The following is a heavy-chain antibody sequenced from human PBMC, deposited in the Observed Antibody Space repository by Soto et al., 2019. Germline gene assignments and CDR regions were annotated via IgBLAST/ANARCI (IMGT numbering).Heavy chain of an antibody. V-gene: IGHV3-48*02. Sequence: VGSLRLSCAASGFTFSSHAMNWVRQAPGKGLEWVSFISSTSSTKNYADSVKGRFTISRDNAKNSLYLQMSSLRDEDTAVYYCARRITMVRGPYYYYGLDVWGQGTTVTVSS. CDR1: GFTFSSHA. CDR3: ARRITMVRGPYYYYGLDV. D-gene: IGHD3-10*01. J-gene: IGHJ6*02. CDR2: ISSTSSTK.